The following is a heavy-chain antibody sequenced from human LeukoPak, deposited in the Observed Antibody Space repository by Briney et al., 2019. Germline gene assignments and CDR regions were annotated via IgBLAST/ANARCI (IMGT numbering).Heavy chain of an antibody. V-gene: IGHV3-30*02. Sequence: PGGSLRLSRAASGFTFSSYGMHWVREAPGKGLEGVAFIRYDGSNKYYADSVKGRFTISRDNSKNTLYLQRNGLRAEDTAVYYWAKDRRDYFDYWGQGTLVTVSS. CDR1: GFTFSSYG. J-gene: IGHJ4*02. CDR2: IRYDGSNK. CDR3: AKDRRDYFDY.